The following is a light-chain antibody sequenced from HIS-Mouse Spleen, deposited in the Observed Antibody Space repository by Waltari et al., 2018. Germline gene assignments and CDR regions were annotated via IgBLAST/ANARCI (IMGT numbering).Light chain of an antibody. CDR1: ALPKKY. CDR3: YSTDSSGNHRV. J-gene: IGLJ2*01. Sequence: SYELTQPPSVSVSPGQTARITCSGDALPKKYAYWYQQKSGQAPGLVIYEDSKRPSGTPSRFSGSTSGTMATLTISGAQVEDEADYYCYSTDSSGNHRVFGGGTKLTVL. V-gene: IGLV3-10*01. CDR2: EDS.